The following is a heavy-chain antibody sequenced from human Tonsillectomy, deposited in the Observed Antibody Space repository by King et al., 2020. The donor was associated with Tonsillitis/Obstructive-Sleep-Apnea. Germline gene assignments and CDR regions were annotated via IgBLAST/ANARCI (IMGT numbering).Heavy chain of an antibody. V-gene: IGHV3-13*05. CDR2: IGTAGDP. D-gene: IGHD7-27*01. J-gene: IGHJ4*02. CDR3: ARGAPNWGPDY. Sequence: VQLVESGGGLVQPGGSLRLSCAASGFTFSSYDMHWVRQAPGKGLEWVSSIGTAGDPYSPGSVKGRFTISRENAKNSLYLQMNSLRAGDTAVYYCARGAPNWGPDYWGQGTLVTVSS. CDR1: GFTFSSYD.